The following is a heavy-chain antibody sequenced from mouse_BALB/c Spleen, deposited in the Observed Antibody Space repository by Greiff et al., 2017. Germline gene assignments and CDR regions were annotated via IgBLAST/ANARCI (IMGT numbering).Heavy chain of an antibody. D-gene: IGHD1-1*01. V-gene: IGHV5-6-5*01. CDR3: ASITTVVATDY. Sequence: EVQLVESGGGLVKPGGSLKLSCAASGFTFSSYAMSWVRQTPEKRLEWVASISSGGSTYYPDSVKGRFTISRDNARNILYLQMSSLRSEDTARYYCASITTVVATDYWGQGTTLTVSS. CDR1: GFTFSSYA. CDR2: ISSGGST. J-gene: IGHJ2*01.